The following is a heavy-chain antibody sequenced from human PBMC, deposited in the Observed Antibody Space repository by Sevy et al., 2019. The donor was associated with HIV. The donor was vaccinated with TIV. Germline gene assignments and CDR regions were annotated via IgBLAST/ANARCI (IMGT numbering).Heavy chain of an antibody. CDR2: ISITGTFT. V-gene: IGHV3-11*06. D-gene: IGHD1-1*01. J-gene: IGHJ4*01. CDR1: GFTFSDYY. CDR3: ARDSTGSD. Sequence: GGSLRLSCAASGFTFSDYYMTWIRQAPGKGLEWVSYISITGTFTNYANSVKGRFTISRDNAKNSLYLQMNSLRAEDTAIYYCARDSTGSDWGQGTLVTVSS.